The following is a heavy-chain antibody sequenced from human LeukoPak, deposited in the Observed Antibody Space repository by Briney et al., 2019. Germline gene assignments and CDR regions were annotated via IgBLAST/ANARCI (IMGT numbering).Heavy chain of an antibody. Sequence: PSETLSLTCTISLGSISTYYWNWIRQPPGKGLECIGYIYYSGTTNYNPSLKSRVNIAVDTSKNQFSLKLTSVTAADTAIFYCARSIVGPGTSYFDQWGQGTLVTVSS. D-gene: IGHD6-13*01. CDR1: LGSISTYY. CDR2: IYYSGTT. J-gene: IGHJ4*02. V-gene: IGHV4-59*01. CDR3: ARSIVGPGTSYFDQ.